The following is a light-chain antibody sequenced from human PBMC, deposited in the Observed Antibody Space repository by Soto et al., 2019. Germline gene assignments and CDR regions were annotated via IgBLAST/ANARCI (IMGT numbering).Light chain of an antibody. J-gene: IGKJ1*01. CDR1: QSLSGSY. V-gene: IGKV3-20*01. CDR2: GTS. CDR3: QHFGSSPWT. Sequence: EIVLTQSPGTLSLSPGERAALSCRASQSLSGSYLAWYQQKPGQAPRLLIYGTSSRATGIPDRFSGSGSGTDFTLTISRLEPEDFAVYYCQHFGSSPWTFGQGTKVEIE.